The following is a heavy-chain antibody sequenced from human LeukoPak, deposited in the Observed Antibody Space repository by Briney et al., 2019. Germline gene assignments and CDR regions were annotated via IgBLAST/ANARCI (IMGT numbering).Heavy chain of an antibody. Sequence: GASVKVSCKASGGTFSSYAISWVRQAPGQGLEWMGGIIPIFGTANYAQKFQGRVTITADKSTSTAYMELSSLRAEDTAVYYCARDGPNYDILTGYYSGYYFDYWGQGTLVTVSS. D-gene: IGHD3-9*01. CDR2: IIPIFGTA. CDR1: GGTFSSYA. J-gene: IGHJ4*02. CDR3: ARDGPNYDILTGYYSGYYFDY. V-gene: IGHV1-69*06.